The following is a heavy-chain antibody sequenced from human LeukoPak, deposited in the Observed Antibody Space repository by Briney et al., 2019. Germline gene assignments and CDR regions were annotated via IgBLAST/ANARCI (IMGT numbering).Heavy chain of an antibody. CDR2: IDHRGTA. CDR1: GASDNAYY. CDR3: AVGITILGVAASFDS. V-gene: IGHV4-34*01. D-gene: IGHD3-3*01. Sequence: PSETLSLTCAVYGASDNAYYWSWIRQPPGKGLKWIGDIDHRGTATYNPSLKSRLTISADASRNPFSLKLNSVTDADTAVYYCAVGITILGVAASFDSWGQGKLVIVSP. J-gene: IGHJ4*02.